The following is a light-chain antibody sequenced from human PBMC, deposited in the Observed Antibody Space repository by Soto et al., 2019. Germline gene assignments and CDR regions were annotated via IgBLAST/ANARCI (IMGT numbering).Light chain of an antibody. Sequence: QSVLTQPASVSGSPGQSITISCTGTGSDVGGYNYVSWYQQHPGKAPKVMIYDVSNRPSGVSNRFSGSKSGNTASLTISGLQAEDEADYFGSSYTSASTPLVFGGGTKLTVL. CDR1: GSDVGGYNY. V-gene: IGLV2-14*01. CDR2: DVS. J-gene: IGLJ2*01. CDR3: SSYTSASTPLV.